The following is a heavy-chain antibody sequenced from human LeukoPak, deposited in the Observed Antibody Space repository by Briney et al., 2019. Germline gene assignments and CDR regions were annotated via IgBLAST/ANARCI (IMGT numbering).Heavy chain of an antibody. CDR3: ARGDSSGYPYYYYGMDV. D-gene: IGHD3-22*01. CDR2: INPNSGGT. Sequence: ASVKVSCKASGYTFTGYYMHWVRQAPGQGLEWIGWINPNSGGTNYAQKFQGRVTMTRDTSISTAYMELSRLRSDDTAVYYCARGDSSGYPYYYYGMDVWGQGTTVTVSS. V-gene: IGHV1-2*02. J-gene: IGHJ6*02. CDR1: GYTFTGYY.